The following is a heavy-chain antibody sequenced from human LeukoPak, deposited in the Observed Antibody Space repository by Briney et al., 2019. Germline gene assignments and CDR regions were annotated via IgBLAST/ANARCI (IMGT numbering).Heavy chain of an antibody. CDR1: GFTFISYA. CDR2: ISGSGGST. J-gene: IGHJ6*02. D-gene: IGHD6-13*01. Sequence: GGSLRLSCAASGFTFISYAMSWVRQAPGKGLEWVSAISGSGGSTYYADSVKGRFTISRDNSKNTLYLQMNSLRAEDTAVYYWAKAPRAAAGTYNGMDVWGQGTTVTVSS. V-gene: IGHV3-23*01. CDR3: AKAPRAAAGTYNGMDV.